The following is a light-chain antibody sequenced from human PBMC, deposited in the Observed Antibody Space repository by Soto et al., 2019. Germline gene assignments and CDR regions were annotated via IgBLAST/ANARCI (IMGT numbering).Light chain of an antibody. Sequence: QSALTQPPSASESPGQSVTISCSGTIGDVGGYYYVSWYQHHPGRAPKLMIFEVSNRPSGVSDRFSGSKSGHTASLTISGLQAEDEADYYCSSYTTSSTLVFGTGTKLTVL. CDR2: EVS. CDR1: IGDVGGYYY. V-gene: IGLV2-14*01. CDR3: SSYTTSSTLV. J-gene: IGLJ1*01.